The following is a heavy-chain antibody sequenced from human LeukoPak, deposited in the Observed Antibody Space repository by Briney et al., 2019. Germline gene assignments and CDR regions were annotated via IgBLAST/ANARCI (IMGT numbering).Heavy chain of an antibody. V-gene: IGHV4-38-2*02. CDR3: ARVTRGFDP. D-gene: IGHD2-15*01. CDR2: IYHSGTT. CDR1: GFSISMGDY. Sequence: SETLSLTCTVSGFSISMGDYWGWIRQSPGKGLEWIGNIYHSGTTYYNPSLKSRVSMFVDTSKNQFSLKMTSVTAADMAVYYCARVTRGFDPWGQGTLVTVSS. J-gene: IGHJ5*02.